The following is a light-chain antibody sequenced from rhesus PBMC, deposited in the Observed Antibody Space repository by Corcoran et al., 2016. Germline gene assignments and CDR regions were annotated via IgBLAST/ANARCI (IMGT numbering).Light chain of an antibody. CDR3: QHNYGTPPT. CDR2: KAS. V-gene: IGKV1-74*01. J-gene: IGKJ4*01. Sequence: DIQMTQSPSSLSASVGDRVTITCRTSENVNNYLNWYQQKPGKAPKLLIYKASTLQSGVPSRFSGSGSGTDYTFTISILQSEDVATYYCQHNYGTPPTFGGGTKVEIK. CDR1: ENVNNY.